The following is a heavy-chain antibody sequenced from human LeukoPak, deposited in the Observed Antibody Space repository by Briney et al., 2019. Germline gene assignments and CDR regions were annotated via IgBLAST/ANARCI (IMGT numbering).Heavy chain of an antibody. CDR2: INGSGGST. Sequence: GGSLRLSCAASGFTFSSYAMSWVRQAPGKRLEWVSDINGSGGSTYYADSVKGRFTISRDNSKNTLSLQMNSLGAEDTAVYCAKRIQSAMATGYWGQGTLVTVSS. V-gene: IGHV3-23*01. CDR3: AKRIQSAMATGY. D-gene: IGHD5-18*01. CDR1: GFTFSSYA. J-gene: IGHJ4*02.